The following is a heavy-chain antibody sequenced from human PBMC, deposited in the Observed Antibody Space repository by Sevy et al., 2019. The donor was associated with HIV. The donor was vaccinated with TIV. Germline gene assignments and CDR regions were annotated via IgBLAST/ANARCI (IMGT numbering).Heavy chain of an antibody. CDR2: ISGGGDGT. CDR3: AKRPYYYYNSDGHLVSSTDESDY. D-gene: IGHD3-22*01. J-gene: IGHJ4*02. CDR1: GFTFNIYA. V-gene: IGHV3-23*01. Sequence: GGSLRLSCAASGFTFNIYAMSWVRQAPGKGLEWLSAISGGGDGTYYGDSVKGRFAISGDNSRNTLYLQMNSLRAEDTAVYYCAKRPYYYYNSDGHLVSSTDESDYWGQGTQVTVSS.